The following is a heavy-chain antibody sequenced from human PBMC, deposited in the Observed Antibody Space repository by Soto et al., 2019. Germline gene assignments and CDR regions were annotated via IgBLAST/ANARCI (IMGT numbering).Heavy chain of an antibody. J-gene: IGHJ6*02. Sequence: ASVKVSCKASGYTFTGYYMHWVRQAPGQGLEWMGWINPNSGGTNYAQKFQGRVTMTRDTSISTAYMELSRLRSDDTAVYYCGGGGGRWFGELLRLGMDVWGQGTTVTVSS. CDR2: INPNSGGT. CDR1: GYTFTGYY. D-gene: IGHD3-10*01. CDR3: GGGGGRWFGELLRLGMDV. V-gene: IGHV1-2*02.